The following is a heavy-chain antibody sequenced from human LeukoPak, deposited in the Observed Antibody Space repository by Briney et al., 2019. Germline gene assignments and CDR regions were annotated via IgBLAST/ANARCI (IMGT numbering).Heavy chain of an antibody. CDR1: GFTFTAYD. Sequence: PGGSLRLSCVASGFTFTAYDMNWVRQATGKSLEWVSTIGTAGDTYYPGSVKGRFTISRENVKNSLYLQMNSLRAGDTAVYYCARSIGDYESEVFDIWGQGTMVTVSS. D-gene: IGHD4-17*01. CDR3: ARSIGDYESEVFDI. J-gene: IGHJ3*02. V-gene: IGHV3-13*01. CDR2: IGTAGDT.